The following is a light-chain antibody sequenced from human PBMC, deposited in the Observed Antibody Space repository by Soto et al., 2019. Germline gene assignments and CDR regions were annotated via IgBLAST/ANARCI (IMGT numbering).Light chain of an antibody. CDR2: GAS. Sequence: EIVITQSPATLSVSPEERATLSCRASQSVSSNLAWYQQKPGQAPRLLIYGASTRATGIPARFSGSGSGTEFTLTISSLQSEDFAVYYCQQYNNWLPFTFGPGTKVDIK. V-gene: IGKV3-15*01. CDR3: QQYNNWLPFT. J-gene: IGKJ3*01. CDR1: QSVSSN.